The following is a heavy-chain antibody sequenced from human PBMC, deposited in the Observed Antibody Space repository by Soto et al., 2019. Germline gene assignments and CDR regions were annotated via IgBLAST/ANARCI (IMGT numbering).Heavy chain of an antibody. CDR1: GYSFTNYW. CDR2: IYPGDSDT. D-gene: IGHD1-1*01. Sequence: PGESLKISCKGSGYSFTNYWIGWVRQMPGKGLEWMGIIYPGDSDTRYSPSFQGQVTISADKSISTAYLQWSSLQASDTAMYYCARRAYLQGVSAFYICAQGSTVTVSS. J-gene: IGHJ3*02. V-gene: IGHV5-51*01. CDR3: ARRAYLQGVSAFYI.